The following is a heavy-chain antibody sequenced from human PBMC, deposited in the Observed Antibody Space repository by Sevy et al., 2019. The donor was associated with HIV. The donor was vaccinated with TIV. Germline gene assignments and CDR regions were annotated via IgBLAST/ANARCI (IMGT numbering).Heavy chain of an antibody. J-gene: IGHJ6*02. D-gene: IGHD4-17*01. CDR3: ARDHVKDGDLGDYYYFAMDV. CDR2: ISRSDGTI. V-gene: IGHV3-11*01. CDR1: GFTFSDYY. Sequence: GGSLRLSCAASGFTFSDYYMSWIRQAPGKGLEWISYISRSDGTIFYADSVRGRFTISRDNSKNSLYLQMSSLRAEDTAVYYCARDHVKDGDLGDYYYFAMDVWGQGTTVTVSS.